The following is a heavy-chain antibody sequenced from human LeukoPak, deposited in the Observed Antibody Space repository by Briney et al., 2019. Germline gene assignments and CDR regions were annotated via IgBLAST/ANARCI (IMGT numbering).Heavy chain of an antibody. J-gene: IGHJ5*02. CDR2: ISSSSSYI. CDR3: ARVQTGMTNWFDP. D-gene: IGHD1-1*01. V-gene: IGHV3-21*01. Sequence: GGSLRLSCAASGFTFSTYSMNWVRQAPGKGLEWVSSISSSSSYIYYADSVKGRFTISRDNAKNSLHLQMNSLRAEDTAVYYCARVQTGMTNWFDPWGQGTLVTVSS. CDR1: GFTFSTYS.